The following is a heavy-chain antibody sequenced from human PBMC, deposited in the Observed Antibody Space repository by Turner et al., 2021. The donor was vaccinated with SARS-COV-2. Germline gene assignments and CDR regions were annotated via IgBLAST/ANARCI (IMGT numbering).Heavy chain of an antibody. CDR3: ARSVWIHDY. D-gene: IGHD6-25*01. V-gene: IGHV5-51*03. Sequence: EVQLVQSGAEVKKPGASLQISCKASGYSFTNYWIAWVRQMPGKGLEWMGFIKPGDSDVRYSPSFQGQVTISADKSISTAYLQWSSVEASDTAIYYCARSVWIHDYWGQGTLVTVSS. J-gene: IGHJ4*02. CDR2: IKPGDSDV. CDR1: GYSFTNYW.